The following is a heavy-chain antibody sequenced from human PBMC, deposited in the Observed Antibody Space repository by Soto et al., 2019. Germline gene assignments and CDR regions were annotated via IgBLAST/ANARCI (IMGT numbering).Heavy chain of an antibody. CDR3: ARGGAARPDY. CDR1: GFTFSNYG. V-gene: IGHV3-48*02. CDR2: ISSGRPTI. J-gene: IGHJ4*02. D-gene: IGHD6-6*01. Sequence: EVQLVVSGGGLVQPGGSLRLSCAASGFTFSNYGMNWVRQAPGKGLAWVSYISSGRPTIQYADSVKGRFTISRDNAKNSLYLQMNSLRDEDTAVYYCARGGAARPDYWGQGTLVTVSS.